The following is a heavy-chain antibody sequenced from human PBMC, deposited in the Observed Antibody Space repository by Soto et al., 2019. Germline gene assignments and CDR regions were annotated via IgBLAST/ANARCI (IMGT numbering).Heavy chain of an antibody. CDR3: ARGLHPELEPDYFDY. Sequence: ASVNVSCKASGYTFTGYYMHWVRQAPGQGLEWMGWINPNSGGTNYAQKFQGRVTMTRDTFISTAYMELSRLRSDDTAVYYCARGLHPELEPDYFDYWGQGTLVTVSS. D-gene: IGHD1-7*01. CDR1: GYTFTGYY. V-gene: IGHV1-2*02. J-gene: IGHJ4*02. CDR2: INPNSGGT.